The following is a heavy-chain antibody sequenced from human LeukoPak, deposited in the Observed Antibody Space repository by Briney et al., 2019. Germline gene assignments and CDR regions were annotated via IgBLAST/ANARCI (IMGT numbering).Heavy chain of an antibody. CDR2: ISSSGGTI. D-gene: IGHD3-10*01. CDR1: GFTFSDYY. J-gene: IGHJ4*02. Sequence: GGSLRLSCAASGFTFSDYYMSWIRQAPGKGLEWVSSISSSGGTIYFADSVKGRFTISRDNAKNSLYLQMNSLRAEDTAMYYCVRDSDDYYWALDFWGQGTPVTVSS. CDR3: VRDSDDYYWALDF. V-gene: IGHV3-11*01.